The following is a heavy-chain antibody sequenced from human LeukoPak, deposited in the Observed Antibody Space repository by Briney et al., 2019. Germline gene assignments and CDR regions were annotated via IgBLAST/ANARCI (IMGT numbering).Heavy chain of an antibody. CDR3: AKDSMVRGRYNY. D-gene: IGHD3-10*01. J-gene: IGHJ4*02. Sequence: GGSLRLSCAASAFTFSSHAMSWVRQAPGKGLEWVSTISGSGSRTYYADSVKGRFTISRDNSKNTLYLQMNSLRAEDTAVYYCAKDSMVRGRYNYWGQGTLVTVSS. CDR1: AFTFSSHA. CDR2: ISGSGSRT. V-gene: IGHV3-23*01.